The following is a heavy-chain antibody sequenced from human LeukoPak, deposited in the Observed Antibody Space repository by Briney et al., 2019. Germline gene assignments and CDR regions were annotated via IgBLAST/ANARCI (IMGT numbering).Heavy chain of an antibody. D-gene: IGHD3-22*01. CDR3: AKDHYDSSGLGYFDY. V-gene: IGHV3-23*01. CDR1: GFTFSSHG. J-gene: IGHJ4*02. Sequence: PGGSLRLSCAASGFTFSSHGINWVRQAPGKGLEWVSAISGSDGSTWYADSVKGRFTISRDNSKNSLYLQMNSLRTEDTALYYCAKDHYDSSGLGYFDYWGQGTLVTVSS. CDR2: ISGSDGST.